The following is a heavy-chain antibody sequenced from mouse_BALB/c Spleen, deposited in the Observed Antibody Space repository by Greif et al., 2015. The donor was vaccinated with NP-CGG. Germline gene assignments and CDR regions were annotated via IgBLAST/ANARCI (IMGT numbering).Heavy chain of an antibody. CDR3: ARSRYGNRDY. CDR2: INPGSGGT. J-gene: IGHJ2*01. Sequence: QVQLQQSGAELVRPGTSVKVSCKASGYAFTNYLIEWVKQRPGQGLEWIGVINPGSGGTNYNEKFKGKATLTADKSSSTAYMQLSSLTSDDSAVYFCARSRYGNRDYWGQGPTLTVSS. V-gene: IGHV1-54*01. D-gene: IGHD2-10*02. CDR1: GYAFTNYL.